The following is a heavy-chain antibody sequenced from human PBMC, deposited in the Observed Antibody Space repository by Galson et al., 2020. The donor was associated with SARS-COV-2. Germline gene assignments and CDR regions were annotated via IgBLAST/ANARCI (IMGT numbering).Heavy chain of an antibody. CDR2: INSSGDKT. V-gene: IGHV3-23*01. Sequence: GGSLRLSCAASGLTFSSYAMSWVRQAPGKGLEWVSVINSSGDKTYYADSVKGRFTISRDNSKNTLYLQMNSLRPEDTAVYYCAKSGGLYSSGWYDYWRQGTLVTVSS. CDR1: GLTFSSYA. J-gene: IGHJ4*02. CDR3: AKSGGLYSSGWYDY. D-gene: IGHD6-19*01.